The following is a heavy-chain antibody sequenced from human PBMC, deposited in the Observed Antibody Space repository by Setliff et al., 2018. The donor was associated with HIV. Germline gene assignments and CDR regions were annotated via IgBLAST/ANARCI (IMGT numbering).Heavy chain of an antibody. CDR2: IWYDGINK. CDR3: AKADDGAAAGPAP. Sequence: GGSLRLSCAASGFTFRSFGMHWVRQVPGKGLEWVAVIWYDGINKNYADSVGGRFAISRDNSRGTLYLEMSSLRVEDTALYYCAKADDGAAAGPAPWGQGTQVTVSS. D-gene: IGHD6-13*01. J-gene: IGHJ5*02. V-gene: IGHV3-33*06. CDR1: GFTFRSFG.